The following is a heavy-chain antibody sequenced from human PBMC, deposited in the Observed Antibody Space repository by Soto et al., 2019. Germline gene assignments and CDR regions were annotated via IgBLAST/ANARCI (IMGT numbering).Heavy chain of an antibody. D-gene: IGHD1-26*01. CDR1: GYRFNAYY. CDR3: ARMGSGNYWADH. Sequence: ASVKVSCKASGYRFNAYYIHWVRQAPGQGLEWMGWINPNSGGTEYAQNLQGRVTMTRDTAITTAYMELSSLRSDDTAVYYCARMGSGNYWADHWGQGALVTVSS. V-gene: IGHV1-2*02. CDR2: INPNSGGT. J-gene: IGHJ4*01.